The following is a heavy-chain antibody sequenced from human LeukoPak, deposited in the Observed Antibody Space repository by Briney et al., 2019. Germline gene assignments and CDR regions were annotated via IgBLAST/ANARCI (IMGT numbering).Heavy chain of an antibody. Sequence: GGSLRLSCAASGFTFSDYYMNWVRQAPGKGLEWLSYISDTGSTVYYADSVKGRFTISRDNAKNSLYLQMNSLRAVDTAVYYCARAGRXGWXXPGHWGRGTLVTVSS. CDR1: GFTFSDYY. J-gene: IGHJ4*02. CDR3: ARAGRXGWXXPGH. V-gene: IGHV3-11*04. D-gene: IGHD6-19*01. CDR2: ISDTGSTV.